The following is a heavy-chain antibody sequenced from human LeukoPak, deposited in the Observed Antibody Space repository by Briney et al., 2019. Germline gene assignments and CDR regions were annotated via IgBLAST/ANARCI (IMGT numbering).Heavy chain of an antibody. D-gene: IGHD6-13*01. J-gene: IGHJ4*02. V-gene: IGHV3-23*01. Sequence: GGSLRLSCAASGFTFSSYAMSWVRQAPGKGLEWVSIISGSGGSTYYADSVKGRFTISRDNSKNTLYLQMNSLTAEDTAVYYCSTTPGIAAADWGQGTLVSVSS. CDR1: GFTFSSYA. CDR2: ISGSGGST. CDR3: STTPGIAAAD.